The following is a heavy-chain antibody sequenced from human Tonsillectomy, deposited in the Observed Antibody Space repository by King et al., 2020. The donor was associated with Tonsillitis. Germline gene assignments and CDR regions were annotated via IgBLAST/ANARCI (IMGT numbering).Heavy chain of an antibody. CDR1: GFTFSNYG. J-gene: IGHJ3*02. Sequence: VQLVESGGGVVQPGRSLRLSCAASGFTFSNYGMHWVRQAPGKGLEWVAVIGDNGRKKEYADSVKGRITISRDNSKNTVFLQMNSLRAEDTAVYYCGKEVQWGVNAVDIWGQGTTVTVSS. V-gene: IGHV3-30*18. D-gene: IGHD6-19*01. CDR2: IGDNGRKK. CDR3: GKEVQWGVNAVDI.